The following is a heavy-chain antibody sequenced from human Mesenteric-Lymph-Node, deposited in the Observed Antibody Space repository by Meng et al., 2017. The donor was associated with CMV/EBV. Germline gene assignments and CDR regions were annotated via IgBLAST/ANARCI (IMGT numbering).Heavy chain of an antibody. CDR2: IYHSGST. V-gene: IGHV4-38-2*02. CDR3: ARLVGNYYYYGMDV. J-gene: IGHJ6*02. CDR1: GYSISSGYY. D-gene: IGHD2-15*01. Sequence: SETLSLTCTVSGYSISSGYYWGWIRQPPGKGLEWIGSIYHSGSTYYNPSLKSRVTISVDTSKNQFSLKLSSVTAADTAVYYCARLVGNYYYYGMDVWGQGTTVTVSS.